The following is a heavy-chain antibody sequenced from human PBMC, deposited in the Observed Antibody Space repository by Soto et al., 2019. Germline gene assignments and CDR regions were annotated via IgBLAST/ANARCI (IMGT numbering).Heavy chain of an antibody. D-gene: IGHD6-13*01. CDR2: INSDGSST. CDR1: GFTFSSYW. V-gene: IGHV3-74*01. Sequence: PGGSLRLSCAASGFTFSSYWMHWVRQAPGKGLVWVSRINSDGSSTSYADSVKGRFTISRDNAKNTLYLQMNSLRAEDTAVYYCARGPYEAAAFDYWGQGTLVTVSS. CDR3: ARGPYEAAAFDY. J-gene: IGHJ4*02.